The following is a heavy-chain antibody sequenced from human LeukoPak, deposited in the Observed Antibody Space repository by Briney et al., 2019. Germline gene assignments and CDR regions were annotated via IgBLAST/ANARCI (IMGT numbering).Heavy chain of an antibody. D-gene: IGHD2-2*01. J-gene: IGHJ4*02. Sequence: SGTLSLTCAVSGGSISSSNWWSWVRQPPGKGLEWIGEIYHSGSTNYNPSLKSRVTISVDKSKNQFSLKLSSVTAADTAVYYCASFGPILGYCSSTSCQDYWGQGTLVTVSS. CDR3: ASFGPILGYCSSTSCQDY. CDR2: IYHSGST. CDR1: GGSISSSNW. V-gene: IGHV4-4*02.